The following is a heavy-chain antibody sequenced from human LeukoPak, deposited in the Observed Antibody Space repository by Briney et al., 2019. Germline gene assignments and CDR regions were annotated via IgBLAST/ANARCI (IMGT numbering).Heavy chain of an antibody. CDR3: ARDSRGSSWFFDY. D-gene: IGHD6-13*01. V-gene: IGHV3-48*03. Sequence: VQPGGSLRLSCAASGFTFSSYEMNWVRPAPGKGLEWVSYISSSGRTFYYADSVKGRFTISRDNGKNSLYLQMNSLRVEDTAVYYCARDSRGSSWFFDYWGQGALVTVSS. CDR1: GFTFSSYE. J-gene: IGHJ4*02. CDR2: ISSSGRTF.